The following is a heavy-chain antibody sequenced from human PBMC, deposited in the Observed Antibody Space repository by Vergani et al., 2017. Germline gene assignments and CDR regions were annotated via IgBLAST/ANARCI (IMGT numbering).Heavy chain of an antibody. V-gene: IGHV4-30-2*01. CDR3: ARGDYYYGMDV. Sequence: QVQLQESGSGLVKPSQTLSLTCAVSGGSISSGGYSWSWIRQPPGKGLEWIGYIYHSGSTYYNPSLKSRVTISVDRSKNQFSLKLSSVTAADTAVYYCARGDYYYGMDVWGQGTTVTVSS. CDR1: GGSISSGGYS. J-gene: IGHJ6*02. CDR2: IYHSGST.